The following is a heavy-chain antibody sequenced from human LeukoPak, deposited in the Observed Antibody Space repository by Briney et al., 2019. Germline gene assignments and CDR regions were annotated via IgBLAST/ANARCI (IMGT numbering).Heavy chain of an antibody. J-gene: IGHJ3*02. CDR1: GFTVSSNY. CDR2: IYSGGST. V-gene: IGHV3-53*01. D-gene: IGHD3-16*01. CDR3: ARDTWRRAFDI. Sequence: GGSLRLSCAASGFTVSSNYMSCGRDAPGEGLECVSVIYSGGSTYYADSVKGRFTISRDNSTNTLYLQMNSLRAEDTAVYYCARDTWRRAFDIWGQGTMVTVSS.